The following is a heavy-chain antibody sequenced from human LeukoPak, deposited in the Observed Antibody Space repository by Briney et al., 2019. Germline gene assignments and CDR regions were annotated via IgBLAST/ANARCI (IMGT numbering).Heavy chain of an antibody. J-gene: IGHJ3*02. CDR2: ISSSSSTI. Sequence: GGSLRLSCAASGFTFSNAWMNWVRQAPGKGLEWVSYISSSSSTIYYADSVKGRFTISRDNAKNSLYLQMNSLRAEDTAVYYCARDPLVGATTAYAFDIWGQGTMVTVSS. CDR3: ARDPLVGATTAYAFDI. CDR1: GFTFSNAW. V-gene: IGHV3-48*01. D-gene: IGHD1-26*01.